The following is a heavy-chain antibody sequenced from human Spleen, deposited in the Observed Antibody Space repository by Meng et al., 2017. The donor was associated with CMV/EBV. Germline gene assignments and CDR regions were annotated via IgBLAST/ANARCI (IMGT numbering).Heavy chain of an antibody. CDR1: GFTLSDYY. Sequence: GESLKISCAASGFTLSDYYMSWIRQAPGKGLEWFSYISSGGDIIYYADSVKGRFTISRDNGKKSLYLQMNSLRAEDTAVYYCAGREYYYDSVGYYSTEYFQSWGQGTLVTVSS. CDR3: AGREYYYDSVGYYSTEYFQS. CDR2: ISSGGDII. D-gene: IGHD3-22*01. J-gene: IGHJ1*01. V-gene: IGHV3-11*01.